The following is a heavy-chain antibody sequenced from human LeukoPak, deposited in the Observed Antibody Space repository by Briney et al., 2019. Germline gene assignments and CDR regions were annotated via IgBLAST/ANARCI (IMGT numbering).Heavy chain of an antibody. D-gene: IGHD6-13*01. J-gene: IGHJ4*02. CDR1: GGXISSYY. CDR3: ARGSPAAGTPTPLDY. Sequence: SETLSLTCTVSGGXISSYYCSWIRQPPGKGQEWLGHIYYSGSTNYNPSLKSRVTISVDTSKNQFSLKLSSVTAADTAVYYCARGSPAAGTPTPLDYWGQGTLVTVSS. V-gene: IGHV4-59*01. CDR2: IYYSGST.